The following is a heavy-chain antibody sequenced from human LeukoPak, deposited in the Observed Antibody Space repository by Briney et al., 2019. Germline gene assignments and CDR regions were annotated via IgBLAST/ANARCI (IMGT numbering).Heavy chain of an antibody. J-gene: IGHJ4*02. CDR2: ISATGSTT. V-gene: IGHV3-23*01. D-gene: IGHD7-27*01. CDR1: GLTFSTYA. Sequence: GGSLRLSCTASGLTFSTYALSWVRQTPGKGLEWLSVISATGSTTYYADSVRGRFTISRDNSKNTLYLQMNSLRVEDTAVYYCARVWAWGSGNYFDNWGQGTLVTVSS. CDR3: ARVWAWGSGNYFDN.